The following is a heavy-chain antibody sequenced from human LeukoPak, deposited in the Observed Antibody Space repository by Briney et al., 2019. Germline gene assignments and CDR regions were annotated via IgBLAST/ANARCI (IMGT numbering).Heavy chain of an antibody. CDR1: GGSISSGGYY. CDR2: IFYTGRT. V-gene: IGHV4-31*03. J-gene: IGHJ4*02. Sequence: SQSLSLTCTVSGGSISSGGYYWSWIRHHPVKGLGWLGYIFYTGRTYYNPSLKSRVTISVDTSKNQFSLKVSSVSAADTALYYCARTDCSGGTCYSFDYWGQGTLVTVSS. CDR3: ARTDCSGGTCYSFDY. D-gene: IGHD2-15*01.